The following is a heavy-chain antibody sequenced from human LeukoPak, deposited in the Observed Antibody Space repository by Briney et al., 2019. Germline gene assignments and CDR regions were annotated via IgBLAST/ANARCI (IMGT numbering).Heavy chain of an antibody. CDR1: GGTFSSYA. D-gene: IGHD5-18*01. CDR2: IIPIFGTA. Sequence: SVKVSCKASGGTFSSYAISWVRQAPGQGLEWMGGIIPIFGTANYAQKFQGRVTITADKSTSTAYMELSSLRSEDTAVYYCARARKDTAMVFDYWGQGTLVTVSS. V-gene: IGHV1-69*06. J-gene: IGHJ4*02. CDR3: ARARKDTAMVFDY.